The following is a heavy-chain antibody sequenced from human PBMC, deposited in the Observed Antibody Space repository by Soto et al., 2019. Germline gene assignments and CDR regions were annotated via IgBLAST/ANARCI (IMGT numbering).Heavy chain of an antibody. V-gene: IGHV1-69*13. Sequence: GASVKVSCKASGGTFSSYAISWVRQAPGQGLEWMGGIIPIFGTANYAQKFQGRVTITADESTSTAYMELSSLRSEDTAVYYCATLREAEQLVSADYWGQGTLVTVSS. CDR2: IIPIFGTA. CDR3: ATLREAEQLVSADY. D-gene: IGHD6-6*01. CDR1: GGTFSSYA. J-gene: IGHJ4*02.